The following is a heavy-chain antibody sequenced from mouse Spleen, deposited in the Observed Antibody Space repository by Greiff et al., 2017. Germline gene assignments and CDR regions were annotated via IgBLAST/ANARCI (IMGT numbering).Heavy chain of an antibody. Sequence: EVKLMESGGGLVKPGGSLKLSCAASGFTFSDYGMHWVRQAPEKGLEWVAYISSGSSTIYYADTVKGRFTISRDNAKNTLFLQMTSVRSEDTAMYYCARSYYYGSSLHWYFDVWGAGTTVTVSS. D-gene: IGHD1-1*01. V-gene: IGHV5-17*01. J-gene: IGHJ1*01. CDR2: ISSGSSTI. CDR1: GFTFSDYG. CDR3: ARSYYYGSSLHWYFDV.